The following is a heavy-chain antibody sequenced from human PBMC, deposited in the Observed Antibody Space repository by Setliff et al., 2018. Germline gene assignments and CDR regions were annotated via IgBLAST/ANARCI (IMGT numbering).Heavy chain of an antibody. CDR1: GDSINSGGVC. J-gene: IGHJ4*02. Sequence: SETLSLTCTVSGDSINSGGVCWTWIRQPPGRDLEWIGYICYTGTSTYYNPSVESRLSISVDRSMNQFSLRLNSVTAADTAVYYCARARSNSGWYGFFDYWGQGVLVTVSS. CDR2: ICYTGTST. V-gene: IGHV4-30-4*08. D-gene: IGHD6-19*01. CDR3: ARARSNSGWYGFFDY.